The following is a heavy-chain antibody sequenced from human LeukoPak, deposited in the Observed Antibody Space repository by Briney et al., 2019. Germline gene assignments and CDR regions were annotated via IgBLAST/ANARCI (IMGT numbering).Heavy chain of an antibody. CDR1: GYTFTSYG. D-gene: IGHD5-18*01. CDR2: INPNSGGT. J-gene: IGHJ6*02. Sequence: ASVKVSCKASGYTFTSYGISWVRQAPGQGLEWMGRINPNSGGTNYAQKFQSRVTMTRDTSISTAYMELSRLRSDDTAVYYCARDPVGYSYSYGMDVWGQGTTVTVSS. CDR3: ARDPVGYSYSYGMDV. V-gene: IGHV1-2*06.